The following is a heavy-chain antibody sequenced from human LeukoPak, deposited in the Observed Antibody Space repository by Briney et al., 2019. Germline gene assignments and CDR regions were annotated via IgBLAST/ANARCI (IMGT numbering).Heavy chain of an antibody. J-gene: IGHJ6*02. CDR2: IWYDGSNK. V-gene: IGHV3-33*08. CDR3: ARGYSDYGMDV. D-gene: IGHD2-15*01. CDR1: GFTFSSYS. Sequence: PGGSLRLSCAASGFTFSSYSMNWVRQAPGKGLEWVAVIWYDGSNKYYADSVKGRFTISRDNSKNTLYLQMNSLRAEDTAVYYCARGYSDYGMDVWGQGTTVTVSS.